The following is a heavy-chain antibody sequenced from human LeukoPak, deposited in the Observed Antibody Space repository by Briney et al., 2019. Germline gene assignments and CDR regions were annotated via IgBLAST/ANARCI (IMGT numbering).Heavy chain of an antibody. Sequence: SETLSLTCTVSGGSISSYYWSWIRQPPGKGLEWIGSIYYSGSTYYNPSLKSRVTISVDTSKNQFSLKLSSVTAADTAVYYCAYYRKQLDFDYWGQGTLVTVSS. CDR3: AYYRKQLDFDY. V-gene: IGHV4-59*04. D-gene: IGHD6-13*01. CDR1: GGSISSYY. CDR2: IYYSGST. J-gene: IGHJ4*02.